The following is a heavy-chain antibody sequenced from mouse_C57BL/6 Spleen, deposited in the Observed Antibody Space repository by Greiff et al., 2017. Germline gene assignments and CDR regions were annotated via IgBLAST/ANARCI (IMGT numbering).Heavy chain of an antibody. CDR3: ARSDYYGPDY. V-gene: IGHV5-17*01. D-gene: IGHD1-1*01. Sequence: EVHLVESGGGLVKPGGSLKLSCAASGFTFSDYGMHWVRQAPEKGLEWVAYISSGSSTIYYADTVKGRFTISRDNAKNTLFLQMTSLRSEDTAMYYCARSDYYGPDYWGQGTTLTVSS. CDR2: ISSGSSTI. J-gene: IGHJ2*01. CDR1: GFTFSDYG.